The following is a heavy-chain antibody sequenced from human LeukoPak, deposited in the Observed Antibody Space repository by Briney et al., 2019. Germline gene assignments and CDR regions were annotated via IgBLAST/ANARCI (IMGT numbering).Heavy chain of an antibody. J-gene: IGHJ3*02. D-gene: IGHD6-19*01. V-gene: IGHV3-33*05. Sequence: PGGSLRLSCAASGFTFSSYGMHWVRQAPGKGLEWVAVISDGGSDTHYADSVKGRFTISRDNSNNTLYLQMNSLRAEDTAVYYCARDMYSSGWGSAFDIWGQGTMVTVSS. CDR2: ISDGGSDT. CDR3: ARDMYSSGWGSAFDI. CDR1: GFTFSSYG.